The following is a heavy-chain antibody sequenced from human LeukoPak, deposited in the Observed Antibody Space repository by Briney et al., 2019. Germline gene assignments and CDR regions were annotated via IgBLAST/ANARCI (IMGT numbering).Heavy chain of an antibody. J-gene: IGHJ4*02. CDR1: GYTFTGYY. Sequence: LGASVKVSCKASGYTFTGYYMHWVRQAPGQGLEWMGWINPNSGGTNYAQKFQGRVTMTRDTSISTAYMELSRLRSDDTAVYYCARDLRFGELLSGYWGQGTLVTVSS. CDR2: INPNSGGT. CDR3: ARDLRFGELLSGY. D-gene: IGHD3-10*01. V-gene: IGHV1-2*03.